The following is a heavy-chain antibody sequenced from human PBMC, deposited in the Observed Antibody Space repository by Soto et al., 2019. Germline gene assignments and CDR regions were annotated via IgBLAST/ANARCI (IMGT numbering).Heavy chain of an antibody. CDR3: ARLVPAAIHPGYNCFDP. Sequence: QVQLVQSGAEVKKPGASVKVSCKASGYTFTSYGISWVRQAPGQGLEWMGWISAYNGNTNYAQKLQGRVTLTTDTSTRTSYMELRSLRSDDTAVYYCARLVPAAIHPGYNCFDPWGQGTLVTVSS. V-gene: IGHV1-18*01. CDR2: ISAYNGNT. J-gene: IGHJ5*02. D-gene: IGHD2-2*02. CDR1: GYTFTSYG.